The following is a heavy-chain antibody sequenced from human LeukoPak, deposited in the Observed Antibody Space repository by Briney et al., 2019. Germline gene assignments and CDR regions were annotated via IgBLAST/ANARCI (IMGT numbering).Heavy chain of an antibody. CDR3: ARGKRGYSYGYVIDY. CDR2: IYHSGST. J-gene: IGHJ4*02. Sequence: SETLSLTCTVSGYSISSGYYWGWIRQPPGKGLEWIGSIYHSGSTYYNPSLKSRVTISVDTSKNQFSLKLSSVTAADTAVYYCARGKRGYSYGYVIDYWGQGTLVTVSS. D-gene: IGHD5-18*01. V-gene: IGHV4-38-2*02. CDR1: GYSISSGYY.